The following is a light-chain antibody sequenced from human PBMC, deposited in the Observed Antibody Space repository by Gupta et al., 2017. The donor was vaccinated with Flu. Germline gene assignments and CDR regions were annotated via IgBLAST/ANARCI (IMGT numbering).Light chain of an antibody. J-gene: IGLJ3*02. V-gene: IGLV1-47*01. CDR3: AAWDDSLGGQV. CDR2: RDD. Sequence: QSVLIQPPTTSGTPGQRVIISCSGTRSNVQTYNVYWYRQVPGLAPTLLIARDDERPSAVPARFSGSKSATSASVAIDGLRAEDEAHYYWAAWDDSLGGQVFGGGTRLTVL. CDR1: RSNVQTYN.